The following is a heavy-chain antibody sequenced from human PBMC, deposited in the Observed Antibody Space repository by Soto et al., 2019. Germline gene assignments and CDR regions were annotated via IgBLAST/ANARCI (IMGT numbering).Heavy chain of an antibody. CDR2: IYYSGST. CDR1: GGSVSSGSYY. J-gene: IGHJ6*02. Sequence: PSETLSLTCTVSGGSVSSGSYYWSWIRQPPGKGLEWIGYIYYSGSTNYNPSLKSRVTISVDTSKNQFSLKLSSVTAADTAVYYCAGCDIVATSGMDVWGQGTTVTVSS. V-gene: IGHV4-61*01. D-gene: IGHD5-12*01. CDR3: AGCDIVATSGMDV.